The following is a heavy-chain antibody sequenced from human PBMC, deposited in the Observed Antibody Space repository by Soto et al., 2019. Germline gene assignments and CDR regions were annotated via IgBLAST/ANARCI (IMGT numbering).Heavy chain of an antibody. CDR3: TKDPGFDY. CDR2: TSYDGRNT. V-gene: IGHV3-30*18. CDR1: GFIFRSYG. Sequence: QVQLVESGGGVVQPGRSLRLSCAASGFIFRSYGMHWVRQAPGKGLEWVAATSYDGRNTYYADSVKGRFTISRDNSKNTLYLQMNSLRAEDKAVYYCTKDPGFDYWGQGTLVTVSS. J-gene: IGHJ4*02.